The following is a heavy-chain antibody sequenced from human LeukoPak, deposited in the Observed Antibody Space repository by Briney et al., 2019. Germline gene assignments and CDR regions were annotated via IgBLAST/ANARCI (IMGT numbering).Heavy chain of an antibody. CDR1: GGSINSYY. CDR2: IHYTGST. Sequence: SETLSLTCTVSGGSINSYYWSWIRQPPGKGLECIGYIHYTGSTNYNPSLKSRVTISVDTSKSQFSLKLSSVTAADTAIYYCARDYYDILTGYYVDYWGQGTLVTVSS. D-gene: IGHD3-9*01. V-gene: IGHV4-59*01. CDR3: ARDYYDILTGYYVDY. J-gene: IGHJ4*02.